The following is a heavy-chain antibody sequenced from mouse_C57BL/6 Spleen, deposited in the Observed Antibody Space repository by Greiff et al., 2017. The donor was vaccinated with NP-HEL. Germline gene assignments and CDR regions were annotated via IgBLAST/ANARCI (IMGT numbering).Heavy chain of an antibody. CDR2: IDPSDSYT. CDR3: AREKKTQEGDYFDY. Sequence: QVQLKQPGAELVMPGASVKLSCKASGYTFTSYWMHWVKQRPGQGLEWIGEIDPSDSYTNYNQKFKGKSTLTVDKSSSTAYMQLSSLTSEDSAVYYCAREKKTQEGDYFDYWGQGTTLTVSS. CDR1: GYTFTSYW. V-gene: IGHV1-69*01. J-gene: IGHJ2*01.